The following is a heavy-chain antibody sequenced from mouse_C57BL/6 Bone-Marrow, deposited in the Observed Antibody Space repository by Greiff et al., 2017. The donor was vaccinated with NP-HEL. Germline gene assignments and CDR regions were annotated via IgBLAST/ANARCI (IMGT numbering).Heavy chain of an antibody. Sequence: VQLQQSGAELARPGGEGKGGGRVSGYAFTSYGISWVKQRTGQGLEWIGEIYPRSGNRFYNEKFKGKATLTADKYSSTAYMELRSLTSEDAAVFFCARRPLYYGSSLAYWGQGTLVTVSA. D-gene: IGHD1-1*01. J-gene: IGHJ3*01. V-gene: IGHV1-81*01. CDR1: GYAFTSYG. CDR2: IYPRSGNR. CDR3: ARRPLYYGSSLAY.